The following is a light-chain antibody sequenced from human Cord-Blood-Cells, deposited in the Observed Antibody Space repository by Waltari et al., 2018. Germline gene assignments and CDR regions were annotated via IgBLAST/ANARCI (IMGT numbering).Light chain of an antibody. CDR2: DVS. J-gene: IGLJ3*02. CDR3: SSYTSSSTLGV. CDR1: SSAVGGYNY. V-gene: IGLV2-14*01. Sequence: QSALTQPASVSGSPGQSITISCTGTSSAVGGYNYVSWYQQHPGKDPKLMIYDVSNRPSGVSNRFSGSKSGNTASLTISGLQAEDEADYYCSSYTSSSTLGVFGGGTKLTVL.